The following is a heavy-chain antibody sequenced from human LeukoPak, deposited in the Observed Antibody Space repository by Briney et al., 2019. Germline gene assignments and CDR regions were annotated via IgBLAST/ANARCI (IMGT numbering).Heavy chain of an antibody. CDR3: ARDRAYYDILTH. D-gene: IGHD3-9*01. J-gene: IGHJ4*02. CDR1: GYTFTSYY. Sequence: ASVKVSCKASGYTFTSYYMHWVRQAPGQGLEWMGIINPSGGSTTYAQKFQGRITMTRDTSTSTVYMELSSLRSEDTAVYYCARDRAYYDILTHWGQGTLVTVSS. CDR2: INPSGGST. V-gene: IGHV1-46*01.